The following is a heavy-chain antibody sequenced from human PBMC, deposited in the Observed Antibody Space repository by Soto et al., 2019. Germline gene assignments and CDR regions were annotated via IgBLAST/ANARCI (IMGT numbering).Heavy chain of an antibody. CDR2: IYHSATS. CDR3: ARGRLVPAVNFDY. V-gene: IGHV4-30-2*01. D-gene: IGHD2-2*01. J-gene: IGHJ4*02. CDR1: GDSISRGGFS. Sequence: PSETLSLTCAVSGDSISRGGFSWSWIRQPPGKGLEWIGYIYHSATSCYNPSLKRRVTISVDGSKDQFSLKESSVTAADTAVYYCARGRLVPAVNFDYWGLGTLVTVSS.